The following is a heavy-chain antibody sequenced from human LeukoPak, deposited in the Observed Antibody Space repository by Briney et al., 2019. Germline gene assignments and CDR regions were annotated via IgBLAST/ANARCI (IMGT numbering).Heavy chain of an antibody. CDR1: GFTFRNYA. CDR3: AGRGSTSGSSPLDY. CDR2: ISGSGTTT. D-gene: IGHD2-2*01. Sequence: QSGGSLRLSCAASGFTFRNYAMTWVRQTPGKGLELVSVISGSGTTTYYTDSVKGRFTISRDNSNNTLYLQMNSLRAEDTALYYCAGRGSTSGSSPLDYWGQGNLVTVSS. J-gene: IGHJ4*02. V-gene: IGHV3-23*01.